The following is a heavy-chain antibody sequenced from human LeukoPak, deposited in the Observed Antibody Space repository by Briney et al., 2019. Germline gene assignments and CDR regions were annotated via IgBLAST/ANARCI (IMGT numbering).Heavy chain of an antibody. Sequence: GGSLRLSCAASGFTFSSYGMHWVRQAPGKGLEWVAVISYDGSNKYYADSVKGRFTISRDNSKNTLYLQMNSLRAEDTAVYYCARDWYHAIDYWGQGALVTVSS. CDR1: GFTFSSYG. J-gene: IGHJ4*02. CDR2: ISYDGSNK. V-gene: IGHV3-30*03. CDR3: ARDWYHAIDY. D-gene: IGHD2-2*01.